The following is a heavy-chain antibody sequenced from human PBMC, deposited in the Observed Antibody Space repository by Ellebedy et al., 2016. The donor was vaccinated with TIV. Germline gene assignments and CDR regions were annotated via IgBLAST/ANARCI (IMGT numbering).Heavy chain of an antibody. J-gene: IGHJ5*02. CDR2: IIPILGIA. CDR3: ARGWRVGATMRMYWFDP. CDR1: GGTFSSYA. V-gene: IGHV1-69*04. D-gene: IGHD1-26*01. Sequence: AASVKVSCKASGGTFSSYAISWVRQAPGQGLEWMGRIIPILGIANYAQKFQGRVTITADKSTSTAYMELSSLRSEDTAVYYCARGWRVGATMRMYWFDPWGQGTLVTVSS.